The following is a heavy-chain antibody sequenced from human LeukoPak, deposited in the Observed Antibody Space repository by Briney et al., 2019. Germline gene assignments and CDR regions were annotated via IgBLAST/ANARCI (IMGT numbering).Heavy chain of an antibody. V-gene: IGHV3-21*01. CDR1: GFTVSSNY. CDR3: ARDAGGVWGSYFDY. D-gene: IGHD3-16*01. Sequence: PGGSLRLSCAASGFTVSSNYMNWVRQAPGKGLEWVSSISSSSSYIYYADSVKGRFTISRDNAKNSLYLQMNSLRAEDTAVYYCARDAGGVWGSYFDYWGQGTLVTVSS. J-gene: IGHJ4*02. CDR2: ISSSSSYI.